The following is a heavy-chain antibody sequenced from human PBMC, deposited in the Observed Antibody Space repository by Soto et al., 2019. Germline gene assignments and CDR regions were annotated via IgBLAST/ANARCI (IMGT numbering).Heavy chain of an antibody. V-gene: IGHV3-73*02. CDR2: IRSKANSYAT. J-gene: IGHJ6*02. CDR3: TRRDSYYYYYGMDV. Sequence: EVQLVESGGGLVQPGGPLKLSCAASGFTFSGSAMHWVRQAPGKGLEWVGRIRSKANSYATAYAGSVKGRFTIARDDSKNTAYLQMNSLQTEDTAVYYCTRRDSYYYYYGMDVWGQGTTVTVSS. CDR1: GFTFSGSA. D-gene: IGHD2-21*01.